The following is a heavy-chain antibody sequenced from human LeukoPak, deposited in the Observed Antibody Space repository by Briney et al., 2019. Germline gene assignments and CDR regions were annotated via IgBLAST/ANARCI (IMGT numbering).Heavy chain of an antibody. V-gene: IGHV1-24*01. CDR3: ATGIVGPDY. Sequence: ASVKVSCKVSGYTLTELSMHWVRQAPGKGLEWMGGFDPEDGETIYAQKFQSRVTMTGDTSTDTAYMELSSLRSEDTAVYYCATGIVGPDYWGQGTLVTVSS. CDR2: FDPEDGET. J-gene: IGHJ4*02. D-gene: IGHD1-26*01. CDR1: GYTLTELS.